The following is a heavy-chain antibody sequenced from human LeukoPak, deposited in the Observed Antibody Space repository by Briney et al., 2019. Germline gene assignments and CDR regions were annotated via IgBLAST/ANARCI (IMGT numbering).Heavy chain of an antibody. J-gene: IGHJ3*02. V-gene: IGHV3-20*04. CDR3: ASLNGYGAFDI. CDR1: GFTFDDYG. CDR2: INWNGGST. Sequence: GGSLRLSCAASGFTFDDYGMSWVRQAPWKGLEWVSGINWNGGSTGYADSVKGRFTISRDNAKNSLYLQMNSLRAEDTALYYCASLNGYGAFDIWGQGTMVTVSS. D-gene: IGHD1-1*01.